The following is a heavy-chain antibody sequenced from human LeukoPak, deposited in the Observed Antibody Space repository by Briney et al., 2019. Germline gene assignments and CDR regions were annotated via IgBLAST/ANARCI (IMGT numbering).Heavy chain of an antibody. J-gene: IGHJ4*02. Sequence: ASVKVSCKASGYTFTSYYMHWVRQAPGQGLEWMGIINPNASSTFYAQKFQGRVTMTRDTSTSTFYMELSSLKSEDTAMYYCAREDYGGNVGVPDYWGQGTRVTVSS. D-gene: IGHD4-23*01. V-gene: IGHV1-46*01. CDR3: AREDYGGNVGVPDY. CDR2: INPNASST. CDR1: GYTFTSYY.